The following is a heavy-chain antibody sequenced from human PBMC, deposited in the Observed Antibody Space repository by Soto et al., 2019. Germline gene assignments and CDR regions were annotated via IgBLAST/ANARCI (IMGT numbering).Heavy chain of an antibody. V-gene: IGHV3-49*04. J-gene: IGHJ6*02. CDR2: IRSKAYGGTT. D-gene: IGHD6-13*01. CDR3: TRGGSSNYYYGMDV. Sequence: PGGSLRLSXTASGFTFGDYAMSWVRQAPGKGLEWVGFIRSKAYGGTTEYAASVKGRFTISRDDSKSIAYLQMNSLKTEDTAVYYCTRGGSSNYYYGMDVWGQGTTVTVSS. CDR1: GFTFGDYA.